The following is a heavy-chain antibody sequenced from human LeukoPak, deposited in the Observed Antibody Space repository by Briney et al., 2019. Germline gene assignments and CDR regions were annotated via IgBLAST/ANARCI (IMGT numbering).Heavy chain of an antibody. CDR3: ARRDGSGSYSPFFDY. CDR1: GYSFTSYW. J-gene: IGHJ4*02. Sequence: GESLKISCXGSGYSFTSYWIGWVRQMPGKGLEWMGIIYPGDSDTRYSPSFQGQVTISADKSISTAYLQWSSLKASDTAMYYCARRDGSGSYSPFFDYWGQGTLVTVSS. D-gene: IGHD3-10*01. CDR2: IYPGDSDT. V-gene: IGHV5-51*01.